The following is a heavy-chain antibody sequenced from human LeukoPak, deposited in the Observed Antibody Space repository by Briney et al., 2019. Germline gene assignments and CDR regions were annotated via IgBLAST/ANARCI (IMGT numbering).Heavy chain of an antibody. CDR1: GFTFSTYA. D-gene: IGHD1-26*01. CDR2: LSGSGAKT. Sequence: GGSLRLSCVASGFTFSTYAMSWVRQAPGKGREWVSSLSGSGAKTYYADSVKGRVTISRDNSKNTLYLQINSLRAEDTAVYYCARGVTNIVGVRFPFDHWGQGNLVTASS. CDR3: ARGVTNIVGVRFPFDH. J-gene: IGHJ4*02. V-gene: IGHV3-23*01.